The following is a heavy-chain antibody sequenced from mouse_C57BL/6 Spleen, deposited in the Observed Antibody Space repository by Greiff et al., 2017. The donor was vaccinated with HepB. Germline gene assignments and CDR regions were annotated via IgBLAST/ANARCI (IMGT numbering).Heavy chain of an antibody. D-gene: IGHD6-1*01. J-gene: IGHJ4*01. Sequence: QVHVKQSGAELAKPGASVKLSCKASGYTFTSYWMHWVKQRPGQGLEWIGYINPSSGYTKYNQKFKDKATLTADKSSSTAYMQLSSLTYEDSAVYYCARELSFKDYYAMDYWGQGTSVTVSS. CDR1: GYTFTSYW. CDR2: INPSSGYT. V-gene: IGHV1-7*01. CDR3: ARELSFKDYYAMDY.